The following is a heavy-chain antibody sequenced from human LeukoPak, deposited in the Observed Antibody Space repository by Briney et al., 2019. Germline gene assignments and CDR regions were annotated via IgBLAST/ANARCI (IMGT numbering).Heavy chain of an antibody. CDR3: VPPAAGLHRTISTEYFQH. J-gene: IGHJ1*01. V-gene: IGHV3-48*03. D-gene: IGHD6-13*01. Sequence: GRSLRLSCAAAGLTFDSYDMYWVRQSPGKGPEWVSYINASGISIKYADSVKGRFTISRDNAKNLVYLQMDSLRAEDTAVYYCVPPAAGLHRTISTEYFQHWGQGTPVIVSS. CDR1: GLTFDSYD. CDR2: INASGISI.